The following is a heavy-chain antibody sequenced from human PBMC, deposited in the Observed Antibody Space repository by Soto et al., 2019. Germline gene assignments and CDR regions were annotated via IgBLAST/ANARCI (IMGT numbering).Heavy chain of an antibody. V-gene: IGHV2-5*02. Sequence: QITLNESGPTVVKPADNLTLTCTFSGFSLTTSGVGVGWICQSPGKAPEWLALIYWDDDKRYSASLKSRLTITKDTSKNQVLLTVASVDPADTATYSWAHRILRTVFGLVTTTAIYFDFWGQGTPVVVSS. CDR2: IYWDDDK. J-gene: IGHJ4*02. CDR1: GFSLTTSGVG. D-gene: IGHD3-3*01. CDR3: AHRILRTVFGLVTTTAIYFDF.